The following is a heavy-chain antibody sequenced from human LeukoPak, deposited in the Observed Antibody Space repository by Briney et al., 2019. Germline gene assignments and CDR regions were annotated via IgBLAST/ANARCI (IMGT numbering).Heavy chain of an antibody. CDR2: ISANSLHI. D-gene: IGHD3-10*01. Sequence: GGSLRLSCAASGFTFSDQSMNWVRQAPGKGLEWVSSISANSLHIFYADSVKGRFTISRDNAKNSLHLQMNNLRVEDTAVYYCVGPDSQFDCWGQGTLVTVSS. CDR1: GFTFSDQS. J-gene: IGHJ4*02. V-gene: IGHV3-21*01. CDR3: VGPDSQFDC.